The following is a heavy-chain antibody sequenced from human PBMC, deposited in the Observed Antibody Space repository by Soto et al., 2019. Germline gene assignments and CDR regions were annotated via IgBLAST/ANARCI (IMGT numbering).Heavy chain of an antibody. Sequence: SETLSLTCSVSGASISNYYWSWIRQPPGKGLEWIGYVYNNGRTNYNPSLTSRITILLDTSKDQFSLRLSSVTAADTALYYCARTTGDSVWFDSWGQGTLVTVSS. CDR1: GASISNYY. D-gene: IGHD1-1*01. J-gene: IGHJ5*01. V-gene: IGHV4-59*13. CDR2: VYNNGRT. CDR3: ARTTGDSVWFDS.